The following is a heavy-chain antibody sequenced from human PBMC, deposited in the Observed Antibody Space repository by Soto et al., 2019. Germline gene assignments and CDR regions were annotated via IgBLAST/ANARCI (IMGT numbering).Heavy chain of an antibody. Sequence: QVQLVQSGAEVKKPASSVKVSCKAPGGTFSSYTISWVRQAPGEGLEWMGRIIPILVIANYAQKFQGRVTITADNSTSTAYMELSSLRSEDKAVYYCAQAVAGMDYWGQGTLVAVFS. CDR2: IIPILVIA. CDR1: GGTFSSYT. D-gene: IGHD6-19*01. CDR3: AQAVAGMDY. V-gene: IGHV1-69*02. J-gene: IGHJ4*02.